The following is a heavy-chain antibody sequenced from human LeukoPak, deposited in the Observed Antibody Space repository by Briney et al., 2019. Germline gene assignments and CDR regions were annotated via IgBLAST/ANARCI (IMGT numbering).Heavy chain of an antibody. CDR3: ASGSSYDSSGRGSDY. CDR2: INPNSGGT. Sequence: ASVKVSCKASGYTFTGYYMQWVRQAPGQGLEWMGWINPNSGGTNYAQKFQGRVTMTRDTSISTAYMELSRLRFDDTAVYYRASGSSYDSSGRGSDYWGQGTLVTVSS. D-gene: IGHD3-22*01. J-gene: IGHJ4*02. V-gene: IGHV1-2*02. CDR1: GYTFTGYY.